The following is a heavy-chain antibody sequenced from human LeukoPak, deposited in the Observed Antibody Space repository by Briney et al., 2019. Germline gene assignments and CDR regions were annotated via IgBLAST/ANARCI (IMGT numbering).Heavy chain of an antibody. V-gene: IGHV3-15*01. J-gene: IGHJ4*02. CDR1: GFTFSNAW. CDR3: TQEKSYYDSSGYYFVGPFDY. CDR2: IKSKTDGGTT. D-gene: IGHD3-22*01. Sequence: GGSLRLSCAASGFTFSNAWMSWVRQAPGKGLEWVGRIKSKTDGGTTDYAAPVKGRFTISRDDSKNTLYLQMNSLKTEDTAVYYCTQEKSYYDSSGYYFVGPFDYWGQGTLVTVSS.